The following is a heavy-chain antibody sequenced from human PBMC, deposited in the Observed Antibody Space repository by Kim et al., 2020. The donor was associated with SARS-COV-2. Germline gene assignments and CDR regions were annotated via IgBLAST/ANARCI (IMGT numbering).Heavy chain of an antibody. V-gene: IGHV3-23*01. J-gene: IGHJ5*02. Sequence: DSVKGRFTISRDNSKNTLYLQMNSLRVDDTAVYYCAKCRDIVVVIGASFDPWGQGTLVTVSS. D-gene: IGHD2-15*01. CDR3: AKCRDIVVVIGASFDP.